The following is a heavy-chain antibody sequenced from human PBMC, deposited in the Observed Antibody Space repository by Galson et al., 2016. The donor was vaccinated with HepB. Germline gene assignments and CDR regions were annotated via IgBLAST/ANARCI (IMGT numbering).Heavy chain of an antibody. CDR2: SSGHTLYT. Sequence: SLRLSCAASGFTFRSYALSWVRQAPGTGLEWVSASSGHTLYTSYADPVKGRFSISRDKSKNTLYLQMNSLRAEDTAVYYCAKQGDLDSRYYMDVWGKGTPVTVSS. CDR1: GFTFRSYA. CDR3: AKQGDLDSRYYMDV. V-gene: IGHV3-23*01. J-gene: IGHJ6*03. D-gene: IGHD3-16*01.